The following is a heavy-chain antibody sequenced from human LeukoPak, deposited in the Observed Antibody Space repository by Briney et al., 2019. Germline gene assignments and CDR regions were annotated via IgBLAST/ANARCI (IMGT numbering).Heavy chain of an antibody. V-gene: IGHV4-39*01. D-gene: IGHD5-12*01. CDR1: GGSISSSSYY. Sequence: SETLSLPCTVSGGSISSSSYYWGWIRQPPGKGLEWIGSIYYIGNTYYNPSLKSRVTISVDTSKNQFSLKLSSVTAADTAVYYCARRVATAYDRFDPWGQGTLVTVSS. J-gene: IGHJ5*02. CDR3: ARRVATAYDRFDP. CDR2: IYYIGNT.